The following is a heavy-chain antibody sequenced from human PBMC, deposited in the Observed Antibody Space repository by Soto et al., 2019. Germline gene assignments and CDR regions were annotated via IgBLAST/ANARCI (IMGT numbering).Heavy chain of an antibody. D-gene: IGHD6-13*01. CDR1: GFTFSSYE. J-gene: IGHJ3*02. CDR2: ISSSGSTI. CDR3: ARPYGYSSSWYPRAAFDI. V-gene: IGHV3-48*03. Sequence: EVQLVESGGGLVQPGGSLRLSCAASGFTFSSYEMNWVRQAPGKGLEWVSYISSSGSTIYYADSVKGRFTISRDNAKNALYLQMNSLRAEDTAVYYCARPYGYSSSWYPRAAFDIWGQGTMVTVSS.